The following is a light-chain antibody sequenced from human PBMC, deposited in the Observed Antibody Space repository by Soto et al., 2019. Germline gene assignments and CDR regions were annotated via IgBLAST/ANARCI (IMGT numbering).Light chain of an antibody. Sequence: ELVMTQSPATLSVSPGETVTISCTASQSVRSNLAWYQQRPGQAPRLLIYDASTRATGIPARFSGSGSGTEFTLTISGLQSEDSAVYYCQQYNSWPPYTFGQGTKV. CDR2: DAS. V-gene: IGKV3-15*01. CDR1: QSVRSN. CDR3: QQYNSWPPYT. J-gene: IGKJ2*01.